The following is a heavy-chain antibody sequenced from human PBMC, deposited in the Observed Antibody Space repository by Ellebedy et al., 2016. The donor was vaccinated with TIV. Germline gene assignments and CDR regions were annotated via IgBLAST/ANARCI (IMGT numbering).Heavy chain of an antibody. V-gene: IGHV3-30-3*01. CDR2: MSKDRSKE. Sequence: GESLKISCAASGFTFSSYIIHWVRQAPRKGLEWAAVMSKDRSKEFYVDSVKGRFTISEDFSKSILYLQMNSLRAEDTAVYYCARNDAMDVWGQGTTVTVSS. CDR3: ARNDAMDV. CDR1: GFTFSSYI. J-gene: IGHJ6*02.